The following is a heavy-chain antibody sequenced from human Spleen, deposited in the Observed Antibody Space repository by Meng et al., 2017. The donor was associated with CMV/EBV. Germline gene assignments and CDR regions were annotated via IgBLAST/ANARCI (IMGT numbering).Heavy chain of an antibody. V-gene: IGHV1-2*02. J-gene: IGHJ3*02. CDR3: ARDTPSLSWYDDAFDI. CDR1: GYTFTAHY. Sequence: ASVKVSCKASGYTFTAHYFHWVRQAPGQGLEWMGWIHPHRGDTNYAQQFQGRVTLTRDTSISTAYMELSRLRSDDTAVYYCARDTPSLSWYDDAFDIWGQGTMVTVSS. D-gene: IGHD6-13*01. CDR2: IHPHRGDT.